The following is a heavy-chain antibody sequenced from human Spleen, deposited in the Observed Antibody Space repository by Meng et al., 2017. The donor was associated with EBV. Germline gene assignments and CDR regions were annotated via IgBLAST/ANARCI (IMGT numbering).Heavy chain of an antibody. V-gene: IGHV1-18*01. CDR2: ISVYNSNK. CDR1: RYSFHRYG. CDR3: ASPGFCGVDCYPRDFDY. J-gene: IGHJ4*01. D-gene: IGHD2-21*01. Sequence: VQLVHAGAEVKEAGASVKVSCKASRYSFHRYGFKWVRQAPGQGLEWVACISVYNSNKNFAQKLRGRVTIIADESTNTAYMELTSLTSEDTAVYYCASPGFCGVDCYPRDFDYWGQGTLVTVSS.